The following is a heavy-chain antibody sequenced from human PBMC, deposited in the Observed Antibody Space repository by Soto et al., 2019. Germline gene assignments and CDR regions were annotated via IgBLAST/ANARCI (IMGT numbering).Heavy chain of an antibody. CDR1: GFTFSDYS. CDR3: ARVPVEKGTSIYRCCWFDL. D-gene: IGHD2-15*01. CDR2: LSSSSSYI. J-gene: IGHJ5*02. Sequence: EVQVGESGGGLVRPGGSLRLSCAASGFTFSDYSMDWVRQTPGKGLQWLAYLSSSSSYIYYADSVRGRFTTFRDNGRNTLYLKMNSLRDEDTSVYYCARVPVEKGTSIYRCCWFDLWGQGTPVTVTS. V-gene: IGHV3-21*04.